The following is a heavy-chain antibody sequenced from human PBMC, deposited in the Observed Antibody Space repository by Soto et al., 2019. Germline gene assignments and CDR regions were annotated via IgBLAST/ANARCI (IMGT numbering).Heavy chain of an antibody. Sequence: QVQLLESGGGVVQPGRSLRLSCVASGFTLTNNGMHWVRQAPGQGLEWVAVISSDGSSYYYGDSVRGRFTISRDTSTNTLFLEMNSLTTADTAVYYCAKDRGLAESGTWSHYYYGMDVWGQGTSVTVS. V-gene: IGHV3-30*18. J-gene: IGHJ6*02. CDR3: AKDRGLAESGTWSHYYYGMDV. D-gene: IGHD1-26*01. CDR1: GFTLTNNG. CDR2: ISSDGSSY.